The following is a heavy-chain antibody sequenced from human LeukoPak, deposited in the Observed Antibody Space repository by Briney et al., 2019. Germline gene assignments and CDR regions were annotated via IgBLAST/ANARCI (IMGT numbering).Heavy chain of an antibody. D-gene: IGHD6-6*01. CDR2: ISSSSSYI. CDR1: GFTFSSYS. CDR3: ARGPQLISSPNFDY. V-gene: IGHV3-21*01. Sequence: PGGSLRLSCAASGFTFSSYSMNWVRQAPGKGLEWVSSISSSSSYIYYADSVKGRFTISRDSAKNSLYLQMNSLRAEDTAVYYCARGPQLISSPNFDYWGQGALVTVSS. J-gene: IGHJ4*02.